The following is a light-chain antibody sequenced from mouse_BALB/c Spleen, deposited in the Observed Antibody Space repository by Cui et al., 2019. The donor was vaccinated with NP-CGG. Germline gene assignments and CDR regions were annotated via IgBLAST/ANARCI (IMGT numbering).Light chain of an antibody. Sequence: QIVLTQSPAIMSASPGEKVTMTCSASSSVSYMYWYQQTPGSSPRLLIYDTSNLASGVPVRFSGSGSGTSYSLTISRMEAEDAATYYCQQWSSYPRTFGGGTKLEIK. CDR3: QQWSSYPRT. J-gene: IGKJ1*01. CDR2: DTS. V-gene: IGKV4-55*01. CDR1: SSVSY.